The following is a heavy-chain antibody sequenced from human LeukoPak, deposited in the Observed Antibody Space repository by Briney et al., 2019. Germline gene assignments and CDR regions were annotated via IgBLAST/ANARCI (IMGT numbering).Heavy chain of an antibody. J-gene: IGHJ4*02. D-gene: IGHD1-14*01. Sequence: GGSLRLSCAASGFTFSSYGMHWVRQAPGKGLEWVAVISYDGSNKYYADSVKGRFTISRDNSKNTLYLQMNSLRAEDTAVYYCAKDLRNIHYLDYWGQGTLVTVSS. V-gene: IGHV3-30*18. CDR1: GFTFSSYG. CDR3: AKDLRNIHYLDY. CDR2: ISYDGSNK.